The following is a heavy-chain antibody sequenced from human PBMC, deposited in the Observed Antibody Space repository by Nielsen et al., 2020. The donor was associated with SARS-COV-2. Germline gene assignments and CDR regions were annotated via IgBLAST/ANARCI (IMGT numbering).Heavy chain of an antibody. CDR1: GGSISSSNW. V-gene: IGHV4-4*02. CDR2: IYYSGST. Sequence: SETLSLTCAVSGGSISSSNWWSWVRQPPGKGLEWIGYIYYSGSTNYNPSPKSRVTISVDTSKNQFSLKLSSVTAADTAVYYCARRRDVTTYYYYYGMDVWGQGTTVTVSS. CDR3: ARRRDVTTYYYYYGMDV. J-gene: IGHJ6*02. D-gene: IGHD1-1*01.